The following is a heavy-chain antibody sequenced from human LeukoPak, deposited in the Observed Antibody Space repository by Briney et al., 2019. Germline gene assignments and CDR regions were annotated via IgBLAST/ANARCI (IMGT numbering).Heavy chain of an antibody. V-gene: IGHV4-4*07. Sequence: SETLSLTCTVSGDSISTYYWSWVRQPARNGLEWFGRVYASGSTKYDPSLESRAAMSLDTSKNQFSLKLRSVTAADTAVYYCTRGSGTSNNSRLAAWGQGTLVTVSS. J-gene: IGHJ5*02. CDR3: TRGSGTSNNSRLAA. D-gene: IGHD1-1*01. CDR2: VYASGST. CDR1: GDSISTYY.